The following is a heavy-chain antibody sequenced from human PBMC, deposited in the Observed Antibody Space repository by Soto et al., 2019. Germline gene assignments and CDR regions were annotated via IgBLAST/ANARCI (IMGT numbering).Heavy chain of an antibody. D-gene: IGHD3-22*01. Sequence: PGGSLRLSCAASGFTFNDYAMHWVRQAPGKGLEWVAGISYDGSNKHSADSVKGRFTISRDNSKNTLFLEMNSVRAEDSAVYYCARVPYYYDSTGNRQTVDLWGQGTLVTVSS. CDR2: ISYDGSNK. J-gene: IGHJ5*02. CDR1: GFTFNDYA. V-gene: IGHV3-30-3*01. CDR3: ARVPYYYDSTGNRQTVDL.